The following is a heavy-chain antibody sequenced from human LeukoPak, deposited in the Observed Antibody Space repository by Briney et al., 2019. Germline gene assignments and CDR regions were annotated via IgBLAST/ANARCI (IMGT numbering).Heavy chain of an antibody. CDR3: AKDLIWFGEPEYFDY. CDR1: GFTFSSYG. CDR2: ISYDGSNK. Sequence: GRSLRLSCAASGFTFSSYGMHWVRQAPGKGLEWVAVISYDGSNKYYADSAKGRFTISRDNSKNTLYLQMNSLRAEDTAVYYCAKDLIWFGEPEYFDYWGQGTLVTVSS. J-gene: IGHJ4*02. D-gene: IGHD3-10*01. V-gene: IGHV3-30*18.